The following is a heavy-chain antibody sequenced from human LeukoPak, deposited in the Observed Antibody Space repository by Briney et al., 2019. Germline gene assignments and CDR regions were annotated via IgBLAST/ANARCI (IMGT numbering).Heavy chain of an antibody. D-gene: IGHD2-2*02. J-gene: IGHJ6*03. CDR3: AKGRGYCSSTSYYRGGDCYYYYYMDV. Sequence: PGVSLRLSCAASGFTVSSYYMSWVRQAPGKGLEWVSVIYSGGSTYYADSVKGRFTISRDNSKSTLYLHMNSLRDGHTAVYHCAKGRGYCSSTSYYRGGDCYYYYYMDVWGKGTTVTVSS. CDR2: IYSGGST. V-gene: IGHV3-66*01. CDR1: GFTVSSYY.